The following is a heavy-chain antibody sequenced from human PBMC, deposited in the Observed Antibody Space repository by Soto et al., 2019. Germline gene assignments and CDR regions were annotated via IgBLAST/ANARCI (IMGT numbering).Heavy chain of an antibody. CDR3: AKVRTGGVLWSRLTPDYGMDV. D-gene: IGHD3-10*01. V-gene: IGHV3-30*18. J-gene: IGHJ6*02. CDR1: GFTFSSYG. CDR2: ISYDGSNK. Sequence: GGSLRLSCAASGFTFSSYGMHWVRQAPGKGLEWVAVISYDGSNKYYADSVKGRFTISRDNSKNTLYLQMNSLRAEDTAVYYCAKVRTGGVLWSRLTPDYGMDVWGQGTTVTVSS.